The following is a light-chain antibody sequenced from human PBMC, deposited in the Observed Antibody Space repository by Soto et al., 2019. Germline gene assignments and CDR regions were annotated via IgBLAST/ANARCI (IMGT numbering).Light chain of an antibody. CDR3: SSYASSVL. CDR1: SSDVGGYNY. J-gene: IGLJ2*01. CDR2: EVS. V-gene: IGLV2-8*01. Sequence: QSALTQPPSASGSPGQSVTISCTGTSSDVGGYNYVSWYQQHPGKAPKLMIFEVSKRPSGVPDRFSGSKSGNTASLTVSGLQADDEADYYCSSYASSVLFGGGTKLTVL.